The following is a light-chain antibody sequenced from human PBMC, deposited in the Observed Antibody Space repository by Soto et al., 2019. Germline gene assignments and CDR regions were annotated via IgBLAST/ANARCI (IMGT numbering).Light chain of an antibody. CDR1: QSVLYSSNNKNY. V-gene: IGKV4-1*01. CDR2: DTS. CDR3: QPYSNWPLT. Sequence: DLVLTPSPHSLAVSLGERATINCKSSQSVLYSSNNKNYLAWYQHKPGQTPRLLIYDTSTRATGVPTRFSGSRSGAEFTLTINSLQSEDFAVYYCQPYSNWPLTFGGGTKVDIK. J-gene: IGKJ4*01.